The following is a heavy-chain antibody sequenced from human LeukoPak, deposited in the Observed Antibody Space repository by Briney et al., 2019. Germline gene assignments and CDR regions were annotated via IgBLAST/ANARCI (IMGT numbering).Heavy chain of an antibody. CDR1: GGSISSGGYS. CDR3: ARASIWSGSYYFDY. V-gene: IGHV4-30-4*07. CDR2: IYYSGST. J-gene: IGHJ4*02. Sequence: PSETLSLTCAVSGGSISSGGYSWSWIRQPPGKGLEWIGYIYYSGSTYYNPSLKSRVTISVDTSKNQFSLKLSSVTAADTAVYYCARASIWSGSYYFDYWGQGTLVTVSS. D-gene: IGHD3-3*01.